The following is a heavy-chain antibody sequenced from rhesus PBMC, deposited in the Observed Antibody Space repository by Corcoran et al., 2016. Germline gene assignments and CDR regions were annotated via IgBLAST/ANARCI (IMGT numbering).Heavy chain of an antibody. CDR1: GGSISGYD. CDR2: LGGSSGST. V-gene: IGHV4S5*01. J-gene: IGHJ4*01. D-gene: IGHD4-23*01. Sequence: QVQLEESGPGLVKPSETLSLTCAVSGGSISGYDWNWIRQPPGKGVEWIGYLGGSSGSTASNPSLKSRVTISTDTSKNQLSLRLSSVTAADTAVYYCARVSVRNTVTPFDYWGQGVLVTVSS. CDR3: ARVSVRNTVTPFDY.